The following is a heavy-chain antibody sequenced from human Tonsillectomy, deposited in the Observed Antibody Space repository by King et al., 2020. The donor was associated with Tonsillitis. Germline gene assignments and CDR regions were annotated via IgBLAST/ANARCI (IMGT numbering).Heavy chain of an antibody. J-gene: IGHJ6*02. V-gene: IGHV1-2*02. CDR2: INPNSGVT. Sequence: QLVQSGPEVQKPGASVKFSCKASGYTFTDYYMYWVRQAPGQGLEWMGWINPNSGVTNYAQKFQGRATMTMDTSISTAYMELSRLRFDDTAVDYCARVSRADIVVVPDYYYGMDVWGQGTTVTVSS. CDR3: ARVSRADIVVVPDYYYGMDV. D-gene: IGHD2-2*01. CDR1: GYTFTDYY.